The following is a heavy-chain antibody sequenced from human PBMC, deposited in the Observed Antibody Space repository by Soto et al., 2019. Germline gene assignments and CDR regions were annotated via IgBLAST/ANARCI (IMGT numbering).Heavy chain of an antibody. V-gene: IGHV1-18*01. CDR3: ARDVSSDGAFDI. CDR1: GYSFTNYG. CDR2: ISVYNGNT. Sequence: ASVKVSCKASGYSFTNYGISWVRQAPGQGLEWMGWISVYNGNTNFAQKLQGRVTMTTDTSTSTAYMELRSLRSDDTAVYYCARDVSSDGAFDIWGQGTMVTVSS. D-gene: IGHD6-25*01. J-gene: IGHJ3*02.